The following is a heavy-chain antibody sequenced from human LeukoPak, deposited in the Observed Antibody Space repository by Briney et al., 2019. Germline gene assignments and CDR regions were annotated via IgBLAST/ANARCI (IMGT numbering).Heavy chain of an antibody. J-gene: IGHJ4*02. CDR1: GGSFSGYY. Sequence: PSETLSLTCAVYGGSFSGYYWSWIRQPPGKGLEWIGEINHSGSTNYNPSLKSRVTISVDTSKNHFSLKLGSVTAADTAVYYCARGPYYYGSGSYDYWGQGTLVTVSS. CDR2: INHSGST. D-gene: IGHD3-10*01. V-gene: IGHV4-34*01. CDR3: ARGPYYYGSGSYDY.